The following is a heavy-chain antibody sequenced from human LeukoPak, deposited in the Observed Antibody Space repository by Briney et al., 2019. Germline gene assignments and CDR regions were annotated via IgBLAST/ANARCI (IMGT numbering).Heavy chain of an antibody. D-gene: IGHD3-10*01. CDR3: ARPRDITMVRGAPPLAFDI. Sequence: GGSLRLSCGASGFTFSTYNMNWVRQAPGKGLEWVSSISSSSSYIYYADSLKGRFTISRDNAKSSLYLQMNSLRAEDTAVYYCARPRDITMVRGAPPLAFDIWGQGTMVTVSS. V-gene: IGHV3-21*01. CDR1: GFTFSTYN. J-gene: IGHJ3*02. CDR2: ISSSSSYI.